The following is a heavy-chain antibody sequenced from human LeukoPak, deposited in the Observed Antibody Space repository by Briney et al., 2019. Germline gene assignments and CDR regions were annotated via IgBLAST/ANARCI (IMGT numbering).Heavy chain of an antibody. CDR1: GGSISSYY. V-gene: IGHV4-59*01. Sequence: SETLSLTCTVAGGSISSYYWSWLRQPPGKGLEWIGYIYYSGSTNYNPSLKSRVTISVDTSKNQFSLKLSSVTAADTAVYYCARTYSSSWYGDYYYYMDVWGKGTTVTVSS. J-gene: IGHJ6*03. CDR3: ARTYSSSWYGDYYYYMDV. CDR2: IYYSGST. D-gene: IGHD6-13*01.